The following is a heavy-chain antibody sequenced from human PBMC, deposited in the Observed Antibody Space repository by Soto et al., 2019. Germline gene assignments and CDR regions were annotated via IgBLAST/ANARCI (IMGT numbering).Heavy chain of an antibody. Sequence: ASVKVSCKASGYTFTSYAISWVRQAPGQGLEWMGWISAYNGNTNYAQKLQGRVTMTTDTSTSTAYMELRSLRSDDTAVYYCARDGYSNPDTDCDCLGKRSLVTVSS. CDR1: GYTFTSYA. CDR3: ARDGYSNPDTDCDC. D-gene: IGHD4-4*01. J-gene: IGHJ4*02. V-gene: IGHV1-18*01. CDR2: ISAYNGNT.